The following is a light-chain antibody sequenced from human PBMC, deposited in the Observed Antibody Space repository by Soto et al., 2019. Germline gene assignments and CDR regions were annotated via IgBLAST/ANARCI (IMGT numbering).Light chain of an antibody. CDR1: SSNIGTKT. J-gene: IGLJ2*01. V-gene: IGLV1-44*01. Sequence: QSVLTRTPSASGAPGQRVIISCSGSSSNIGTKTVSWYQQLPGTAPKLLIYTDNQRPSGVPDRFSGSKSGTSASLAISGPQPEDEADYYCASWDDSLTGVVFGGGTKLTVL. CDR3: ASWDDSLTGVV. CDR2: TDN.